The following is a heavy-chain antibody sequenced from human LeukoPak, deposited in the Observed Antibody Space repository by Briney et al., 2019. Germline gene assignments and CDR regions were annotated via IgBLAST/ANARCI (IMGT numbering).Heavy chain of an antibody. J-gene: IGHJ3*02. CDR3: AASCGGDCYSADAFDI. Sequence: YWIGWIRQPPGKGLEWIGYIYYSGSTYYNPSLKSRVTISVDTSKNQFSLKLSSVTAADTAVYYCAASCGGDCYSADAFDIWGQGTMVTVSS. CDR1: Y. D-gene: IGHD2-21*02. V-gene: IGHV4-30-4*08. CDR2: IYYSGST.